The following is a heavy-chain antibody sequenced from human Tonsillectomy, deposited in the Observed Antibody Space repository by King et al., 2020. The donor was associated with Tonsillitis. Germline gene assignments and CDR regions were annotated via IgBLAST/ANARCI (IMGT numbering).Heavy chain of an antibody. CDR3: AREPTLFIAVAGLYYFDY. CDR2: FIPIFGTA. V-gene: IGHV1-69*06. J-gene: IGHJ4*02. Sequence: QLVQSGAEVKKPGSSVKVSCKASGGTFSSSAIRWVRQAPGQGLEWMGGFIPIFGTANYAQKFQGRVTITADKSTSTAYMELSSLRSEDTAVYYCAREPTLFIAVAGLYYFDYWGQGTLVTVSS. CDR1: GGTFSSSA. D-gene: IGHD6-13*01.